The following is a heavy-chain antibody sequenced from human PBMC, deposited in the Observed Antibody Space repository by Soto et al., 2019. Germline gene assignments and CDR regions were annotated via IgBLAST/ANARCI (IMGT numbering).Heavy chain of an antibody. Sequence: PGGSLRLSCAASGFTFSSYSMNWVRQAPGKGLEWVSSISSNSSYKYYADSVKGRFTISRDNSKNTLYLQMNSLRAEDTAVYYCASDRTSVAVAGQFDYWGQGTLVTVSS. V-gene: IGHV3-21*01. CDR2: ISSNSSYK. CDR1: GFTFSSYS. D-gene: IGHD6-19*01. J-gene: IGHJ4*02. CDR3: ASDRTSVAVAGQFDY.